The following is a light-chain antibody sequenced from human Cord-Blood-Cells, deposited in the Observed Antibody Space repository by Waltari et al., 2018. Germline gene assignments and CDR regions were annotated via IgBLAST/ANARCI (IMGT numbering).Light chain of an antibody. V-gene: IGKV1-39*01. CDR2: AAS. CDR3: QQSDSIPLT. Sequence: DIQMPQSPSPLPAFVGVRVPLTCRARQSISSYLNWYQQKPGKAPKLLIYAASSLQSGVPSRFSGSGSGTDFTLTISSLQPEDFATYYCQQSDSIPLTFGGGTKVEIK. J-gene: IGKJ4*01. CDR1: QSISSY.